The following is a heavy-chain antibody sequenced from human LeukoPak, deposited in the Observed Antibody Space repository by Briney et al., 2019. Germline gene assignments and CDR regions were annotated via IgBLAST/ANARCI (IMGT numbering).Heavy chain of an antibody. V-gene: IGHV3-15*01. CDR3: TATKH. Sequence: GGSLRLSCAASGFTFSNAWVSWVRQAPGKGLEWVGRIRSQTDGGTTDYAAPVRGRFTISRDGSKNTLYLQMNSLKTEDTAVYYCTATKHWGQGTLVTVSS. D-gene: IGHD2-21*01. CDR1: GFTFSNAW. CDR2: IRSQTDGGTT. J-gene: IGHJ4*02.